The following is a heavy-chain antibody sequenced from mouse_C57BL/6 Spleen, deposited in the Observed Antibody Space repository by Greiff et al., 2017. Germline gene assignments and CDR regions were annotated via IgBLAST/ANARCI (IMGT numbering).Heavy chain of an antibody. Sequence: VQLQQSGPELVKPGASVKISCKASGYAFSSSWMNWVKQRPGKGLEWIGRIYPGDGDTNYNGKFKGKATLTADKSSSTAYMQLSSLTSEDSAVYFCARSNGSSYPYAMDYWGQGTSVTVSS. CDR2: IYPGDGDT. CDR3: ARSNGSSYPYAMDY. J-gene: IGHJ4*01. D-gene: IGHD1-1*01. V-gene: IGHV1-82*01. CDR1: GYAFSSSW.